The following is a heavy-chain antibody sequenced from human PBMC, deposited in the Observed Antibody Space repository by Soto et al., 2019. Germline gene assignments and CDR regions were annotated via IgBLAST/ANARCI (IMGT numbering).Heavy chain of an antibody. CDR1: GFTFSTYG. Sequence: QVQLVESGGGEVQPGRSLTISCAASGFTFSTYGMHWVRQTPGKGLEWVAVISFEGTNKFYSDSVKGRFTISRDNFKNPLTLQMTSLRADDTDVYACANALQSYGEHDYYCYGMDVWGLGTRVTVSS. V-gene: IGHV3-30*18. J-gene: IGHJ6*02. D-gene: IGHD2-21*01. CDR3: ANALQSYGEHDYYCYGMDV. CDR2: ISFEGTNK.